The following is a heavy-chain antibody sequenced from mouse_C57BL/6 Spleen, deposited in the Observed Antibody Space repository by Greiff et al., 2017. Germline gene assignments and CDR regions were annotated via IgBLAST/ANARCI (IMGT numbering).Heavy chain of an antibody. CDR3: ARSGRIYYDYDEGAWFAY. D-gene: IGHD2-4*01. CDR1: GFNIKNTY. V-gene: IGHV14-3*01. Sequence: EVQGVESVAELVRPGASVKLSCTASGFNIKNTYMHWVKQRPEQGLEWIGRIDPANGNTKYAPKFQGKATITADTSSNTAYLQLSSLTSEDTAIYYCARSGRIYYDYDEGAWFAYWGQGTLVTVSA. J-gene: IGHJ3*01. CDR2: IDPANGNT.